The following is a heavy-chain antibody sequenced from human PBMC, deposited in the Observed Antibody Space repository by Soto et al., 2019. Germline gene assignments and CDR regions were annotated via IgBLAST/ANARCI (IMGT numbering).Heavy chain of an antibody. J-gene: IGHJ4*02. CDR3: ARGADWAQTYDRSAQVY. Sequence: PSETLSLTCTVSGDSISSSNYYWAWIRQPPGKGLEWIGSIYYSESSHYRGSTYYNPSLKSRVTISVDTSKNQLFLKLSSVTAADTAVYYCARGADWAQTYDRSAQVYWGQGAPVTVSS. D-gene: IGHD3-22*01. V-gene: IGHV4-39*01. CDR1: GDSISSSNYY. CDR2: IYYSESSHYRGST.